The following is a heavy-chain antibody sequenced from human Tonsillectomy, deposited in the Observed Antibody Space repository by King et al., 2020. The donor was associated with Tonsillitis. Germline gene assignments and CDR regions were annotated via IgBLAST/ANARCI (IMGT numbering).Heavy chain of an antibody. CDR2: ISRSSNDM. CDR1: GFTFSSYS. D-gene: IGHD5-18*01. J-gene: IGHJ4*02. CDR3: ARGLRVGYSYGD. Sequence: VQLVESGGGLVKPGGSLRLSCAASGFTFSSYSMNWVRQAPGKGLEWVSSISRSSNDMYYADSVKGRFTISRDNAKNSLYLQMNSLRVEDTAVYYCARGLRVGYSYGDWGQGTLVTVSS. V-gene: IGHV3-21*01.